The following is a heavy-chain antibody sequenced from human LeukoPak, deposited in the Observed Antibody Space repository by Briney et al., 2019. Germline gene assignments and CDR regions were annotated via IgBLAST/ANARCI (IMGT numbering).Heavy chain of an antibody. CDR2: ISGSGGNT. Sequence: PGGSLSLSCAASGFTFSTYAMNWVRQAPGKGLEWVSAISGSGGNTYYAESVKGRFTITRDNPMTTLYLQMNSLRAEDTAVYYCASKYSSGPYYFDYWGQGTLVTVSS. D-gene: IGHD6-19*01. CDR1: GFTFSTYA. J-gene: IGHJ4*02. CDR3: ASKYSSGPYYFDY. V-gene: IGHV3-23*01.